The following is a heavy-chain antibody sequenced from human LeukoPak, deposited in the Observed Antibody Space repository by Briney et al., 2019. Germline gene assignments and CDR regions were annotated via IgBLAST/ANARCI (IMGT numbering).Heavy chain of an antibody. CDR3: ARDRAYKAFDY. D-gene: IGHD5-24*01. J-gene: IGHJ4*02. CDR2: MNSYGTEK. Sequence: GGSLRLSCVASGFTFSAYNMNWVRQAPGKGLEWVASMNSYGTEKWYVDSVKGRFNISRDSAKNSVYLQMDSLRAEDTAVYYCARDRAYKAFDYWGQGTLVTVSS. V-gene: IGHV3-7*01. CDR1: GFTFSAYN.